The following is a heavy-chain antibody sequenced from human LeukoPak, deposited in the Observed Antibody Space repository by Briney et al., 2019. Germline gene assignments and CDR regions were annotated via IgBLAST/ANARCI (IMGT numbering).Heavy chain of an antibody. Sequence: ASVKVSCKASGYTFTHYYMHWVRQAPGQGLEWMGWINPNNGGTNYAQKFQGRVTMTRDTSISTAYMELSRLTSDDTAVYYCANNYGSSGYYSFDYWGQGTLVTVSS. CDR3: ANNYGSSGYYSFDY. J-gene: IGHJ4*02. D-gene: IGHD3-22*01. CDR2: INPNNGGT. CDR1: GYTFTHYY. V-gene: IGHV1-2*02.